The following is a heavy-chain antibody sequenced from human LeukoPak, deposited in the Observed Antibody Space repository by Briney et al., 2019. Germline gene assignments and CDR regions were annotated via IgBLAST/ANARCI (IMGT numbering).Heavy chain of an antibody. CDR3: AKHTSDSSGFLYYLDQ. Sequence: PGGSLRLSCAASGFPFSNCGISWVRQAPGKGLEWVSGISGSGDSTFYADSVKGRFTISRDNSKNTLYLQMNSLRVEDTAVYYCAKHTSDSSGFLYYLDQWGQGTLVTVSS. CDR1: GFPFSNCG. D-gene: IGHD3-22*01. J-gene: IGHJ4*02. CDR2: ISGSGDST. V-gene: IGHV3-23*01.